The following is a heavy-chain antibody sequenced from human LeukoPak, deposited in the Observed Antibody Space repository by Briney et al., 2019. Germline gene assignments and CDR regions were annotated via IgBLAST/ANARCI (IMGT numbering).Heavy chain of an antibody. CDR3: ARHPVARNWFDP. J-gene: IGHJ5*02. CDR2: IHYTGNT. CDR1: GGSINNADFY. Sequence: SETLSLTCTVSGGSINNADFYWDWIRQPPGKDLEWIGNIHYTGNTYYNPSLRSRVTMYLDTSKNQFSLKLTSVNAADTAVYYCARHPVARNWFDPWGHGALVTVSS. V-gene: IGHV4-39*01. D-gene: IGHD6-19*01.